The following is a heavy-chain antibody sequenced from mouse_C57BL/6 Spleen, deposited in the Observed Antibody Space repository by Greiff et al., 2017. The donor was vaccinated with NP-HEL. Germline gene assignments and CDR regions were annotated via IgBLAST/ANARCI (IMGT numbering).Heavy chain of an antibody. Sequence: QVQLQQPGAELVRPGTSVKLSCKASGYTFTSYWMHWVKQRPGQSLEWIGVIDPADSYTNYKQKFKGKATLTVDTSYSTAYMQLSSLTAEDSAVYYCARRGYYGSSYWYFDVWGTGTTVTVSS. V-gene: IGHV1-59*01. CDR2: IDPADSYT. J-gene: IGHJ1*03. CDR1: GYTFTSYW. D-gene: IGHD1-1*01. CDR3: ARRGYYGSSYWYFDV.